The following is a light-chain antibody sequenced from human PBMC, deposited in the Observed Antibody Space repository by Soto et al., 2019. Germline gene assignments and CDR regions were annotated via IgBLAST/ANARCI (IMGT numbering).Light chain of an antibody. CDR2: GAS. Sequence: EIVLPQSPGTLSLSPGERVTLSCRASQNVRTNYLAWYQQKPGQAPRLLIYGASTRASGIPERFSGSGFGTDFTLTISKVEPEDFAVYYCQQYGTPRSVTFGQGTRLEIK. CDR1: QNVRTNY. CDR3: QQYGTPRSVT. V-gene: IGKV3-20*01. J-gene: IGKJ5*01.